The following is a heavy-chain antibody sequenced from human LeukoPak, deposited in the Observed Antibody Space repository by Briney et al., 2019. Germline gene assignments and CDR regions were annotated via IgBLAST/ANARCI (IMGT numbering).Heavy chain of an antibody. J-gene: IGHJ4*02. CDR3: AKDHPSTSFYYFDY. CDR2: IGGSGGDT. CDR1: GFTFSSYA. Sequence: GGSLRLSCAASGFTFSSYAMNWVRQAPGKGLEWVSTIGGSGGDTYYADSVKGRFTISRDNSKNTLYLQMNSLRAEDTAVYYCAKDHPSTSFYYFDYWGQGTLVTVSS. D-gene: IGHD1-26*01. V-gene: IGHV3-23*01.